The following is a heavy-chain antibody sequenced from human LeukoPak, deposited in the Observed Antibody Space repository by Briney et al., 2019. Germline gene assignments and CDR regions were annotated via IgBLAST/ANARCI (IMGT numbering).Heavy chain of an antibody. J-gene: IGHJ4*02. CDR2: IYPGDSDT. V-gene: IGHV5-51*01. D-gene: IGHD6-13*01. CDR1: GYSFTSHW. Sequence: GESLKISCKASGYSFTSHWIVWVRQMPGKGLELMGIIYPGDSDTRYSPSFQGQVTISADKSISTAYLQWRSLKASDTAMYYCARHQQQLCADYWGQGTLVTVSS. CDR3: ARHQQQLCADY.